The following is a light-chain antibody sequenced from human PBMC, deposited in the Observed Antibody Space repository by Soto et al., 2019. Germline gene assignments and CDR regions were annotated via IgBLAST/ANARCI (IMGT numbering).Light chain of an antibody. CDR2: SNN. Sequence: QSVLTQPPSASGTPGQRVTISCSGSSSNIGSHTVNWYQQLPGTAPKVLIYSNNQRPSGVPDRFSGSKSGTSASLAISGLQSEDEADYYCAAWDDSLHGPGVFGGGTKLTVL. V-gene: IGLV1-44*01. CDR1: SSNIGSHT. CDR3: AAWDDSLHGPGV. J-gene: IGLJ3*02.